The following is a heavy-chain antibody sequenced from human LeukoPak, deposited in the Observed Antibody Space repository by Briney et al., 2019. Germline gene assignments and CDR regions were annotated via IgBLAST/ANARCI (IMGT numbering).Heavy chain of an antibody. CDR2: VDPEDGEK. D-gene: IGHD3-22*01. J-gene: IGHJ4*02. CDR1: GYTLIELS. Sequence: ASVTVSCKISGYTLIELSMHWVRQAPGKGLEWMGGVDPEDGEKIYAQKFQGRVAMTEDTSTDTVYMELSSLRSEDTAVYYCTAEFGPYYYDSSGYYWGQGTLVTVSS. CDR3: TAEFGPYYYDSSGYY. V-gene: IGHV1-24*01.